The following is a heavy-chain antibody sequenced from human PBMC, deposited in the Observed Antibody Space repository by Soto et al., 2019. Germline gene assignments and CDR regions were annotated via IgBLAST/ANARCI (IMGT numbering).Heavy chain of an antibody. CDR1: GYTFTSYA. Sequence: ASVKVSCKASGYTFTSYAMHWVRQAPGQRLEWMGWINAGNGNTKYSQKFQGRVTITRDTSASTAYMELSSLRSEDTAVYYCARDKGTGRYDILTGYMPRTSWFDPWGQGTLVTVSS. D-gene: IGHD3-9*01. CDR2: INAGNGNT. J-gene: IGHJ5*02. V-gene: IGHV1-3*01. CDR3: ARDKGTGRYDILTGYMPRTSWFDP.